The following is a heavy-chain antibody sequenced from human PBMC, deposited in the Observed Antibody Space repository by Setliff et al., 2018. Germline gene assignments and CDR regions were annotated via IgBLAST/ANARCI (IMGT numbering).Heavy chain of an antibody. D-gene: IGHD3-3*01. J-gene: IGHJ6*03. CDR2: TSNTGITT. CDR3: ARGSRFYIGYYGNYFFHHMDV. Sequence: LRLSCAASVFTFSDYYMTWIRQAPGKGLECISYTSNTGITTYYADSVKGRFTISRDNAKKSLYLQMNSLRAEDTAVYYCARGSRFYIGYYGNYFFHHMDVWGKGTTVTVSS. V-gene: IGHV3-11*04. CDR1: VFTFSDYY.